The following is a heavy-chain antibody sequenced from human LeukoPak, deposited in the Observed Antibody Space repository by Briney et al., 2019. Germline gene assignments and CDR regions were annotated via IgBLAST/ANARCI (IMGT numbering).Heavy chain of an antibody. V-gene: IGHV3-66*01. CDR2: IYSGGST. CDR1: GFTASSNH. D-gene: IGHD3-22*01. Sequence: PGGSLRLSCAASGFTASSNHMSWVRQAPGKGLEWVSVIYSGGSTYYADSVKGRFTISRDNSKNTLYLQMNSLRAEDTAVYYCAREAYYDSSGYYYWGQGTLVTVSS. CDR3: AREAYYDSSGYYY. J-gene: IGHJ4*02.